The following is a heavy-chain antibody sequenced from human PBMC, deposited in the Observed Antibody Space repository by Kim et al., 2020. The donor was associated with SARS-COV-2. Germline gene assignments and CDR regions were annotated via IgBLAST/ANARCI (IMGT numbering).Heavy chain of an antibody. Sequence: GGSLRLSCAASGFTFSSYAIHWVRQAPGKGLEYVSAIGNNGHITYYADSVKGRFTISRDNSKNTLYLQMGSLRAEDMAVYYCARRAAGASSWYFDLWGRGTLVTVSS. V-gene: IGHV3-64*02. D-gene: IGHD6-19*01. CDR1: GFTFSSYA. CDR2: IGNNGHIT. CDR3: ARRAAGASSWYFDL. J-gene: IGHJ2*01.